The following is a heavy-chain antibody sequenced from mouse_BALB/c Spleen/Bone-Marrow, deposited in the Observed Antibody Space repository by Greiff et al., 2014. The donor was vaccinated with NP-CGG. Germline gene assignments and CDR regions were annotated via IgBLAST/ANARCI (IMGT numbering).Heavy chain of an antibody. J-gene: IGHJ2*01. CDR1: GFTFSTYA. CDR2: ISSGGTYI. D-gene: IGHD2-4*01. V-gene: IGHV5-9-1*01. Sequence: EVMLVESGGGLVKPGGSLKLSCAASGFTFSTYAMSWVRQTPEKRLEWVATISSGGTYIYYPDSVKGRFDISRDNAKNTLYLQMSSLSAEDTAMYYCAMPPYYEHDGGNWGQGTTLTVSS. CDR3: AMPPYYEHDGGN.